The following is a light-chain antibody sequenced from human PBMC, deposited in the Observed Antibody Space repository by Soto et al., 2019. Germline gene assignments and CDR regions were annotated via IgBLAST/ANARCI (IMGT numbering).Light chain of an antibody. CDR1: SSEVGGYNY. CDR3: SSYTSSSTVV. Sequence: QSALTQPASVSGSPGQSITISCTGTSSEVGGYNYVSWYQQHPGKAPKLMIYDVSNRPSGVSNRFSGSKSGNTAYLTISGHEAEDEADYYCSSYTSSSTVVFGGGTKLTVL. CDR2: DVS. J-gene: IGLJ2*01. V-gene: IGLV2-14*01.